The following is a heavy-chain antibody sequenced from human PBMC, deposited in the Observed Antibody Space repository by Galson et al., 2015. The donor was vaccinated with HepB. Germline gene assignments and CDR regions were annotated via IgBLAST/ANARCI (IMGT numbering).Heavy chain of an antibody. D-gene: IGHD2-2*01. V-gene: IGHV3-15*01. Sequence: CILPSCEAEECLCSNAWMSWGRQGSGDAMDGVARIKSKTVGGTTDYAAPRQGRCTISRDDSKNTLYLQMNSLKTEDTAVYYCTTDGREIVVGPAAMEIYYYGMDVWGQGTTVTVSS. CDR2: IKSKTVGGTT. CDR3: TTDGREIVVGPAAMEIYYYGMDV. CDR1: ECLCSNAW. J-gene: IGHJ6*02.